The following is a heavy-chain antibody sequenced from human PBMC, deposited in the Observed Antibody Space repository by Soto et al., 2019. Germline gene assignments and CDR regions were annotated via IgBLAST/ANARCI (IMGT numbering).Heavy chain of an antibody. J-gene: IGHJ4*02. CDR3: AREKKLLYTIDY. CDR1: GGSISSGDYY. V-gene: IGHV4-30-4*01. D-gene: IGHD3-10*01. CDR2: IYYSGST. Sequence: PSETLSLTCTVSGGSISSGDYYWSWIRQPPGKGLEWIGYIYYSGSTYYNPSLKSRVTISVDTSKNQFSLKLSSVTAADTAVYYCAREKKLLYTIDYWGQGTLVPVSS.